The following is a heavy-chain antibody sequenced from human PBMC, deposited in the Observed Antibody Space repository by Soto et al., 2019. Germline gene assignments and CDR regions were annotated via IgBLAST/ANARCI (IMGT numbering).Heavy chain of an antibody. CDR2: IRSQKDGGAT. V-gene: IGHV3-15*06. D-gene: IGHD3-10*01. J-gene: IGHJ5*02. Sequence: EIQLVESGGGVVKPGESLTLSCAASGFTVKDAWMHWVRQAPGKGLEWVGLIRSQKDGGATHYAAPVSDRFTISRDDSRNTLYLRMNSLKIEDTAVYYCTQLYRDDPWGQGTLVTVSS. CDR3: TQLYRDDP. CDR1: GFTVKDAW.